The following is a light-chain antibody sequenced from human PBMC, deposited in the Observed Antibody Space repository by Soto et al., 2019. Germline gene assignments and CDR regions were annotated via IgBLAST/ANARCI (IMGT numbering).Light chain of an antibody. CDR1: QNIGSW. CDR3: QQYSPYSART. CDR2: KAS. V-gene: IGKV1-5*03. Sequence: DIQMTQSPSTLSASVGGRVNVTCRGSQNIGSWVAWYQQKSGKAPNLLIYKASTLENGVPSRFSGTGSGTEFTLTISSLQPDDFATYYCQQYSPYSARTFGQGTKVEVK. J-gene: IGKJ1*01.